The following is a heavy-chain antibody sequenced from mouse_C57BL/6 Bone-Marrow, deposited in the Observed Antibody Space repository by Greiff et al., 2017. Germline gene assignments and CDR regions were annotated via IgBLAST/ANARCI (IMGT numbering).Heavy chain of an antibody. CDR2: IYPGDGDT. J-gene: IGHJ3*01. Sequence: QVQLKQSGPELVKPGASVKISCKASGYAFSSSWLNWVKQRPGQGLEWIGRIYPGDGDTNYNGKFKGKATLTADKSSSTAYMQLSSLTSEDSAVYFCARPFFAYWGQGTLVTVSA. CDR1: GYAFSSSW. CDR3: ARPFFAY. V-gene: IGHV1-82*01.